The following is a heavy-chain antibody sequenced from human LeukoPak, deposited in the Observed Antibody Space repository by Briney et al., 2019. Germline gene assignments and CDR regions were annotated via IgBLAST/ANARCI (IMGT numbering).Heavy chain of an antibody. CDR3: TLIQGWGSGSYYRDF. V-gene: IGHV3-15*01. J-gene: IGHJ4*02. Sequence: GGSLRLSCAASGFSISNDWMSWVRQAPGKGLEWVARVKSRSAGETTDYAAPVKGRFTISRDDSKTTLYLQMNSLKTEDTAVYYCTLIQGWGSGSYYRDFWGQGTLVTVSS. CDR1: GFSISNDW. D-gene: IGHD3-10*01. CDR2: VKSRSAGETT.